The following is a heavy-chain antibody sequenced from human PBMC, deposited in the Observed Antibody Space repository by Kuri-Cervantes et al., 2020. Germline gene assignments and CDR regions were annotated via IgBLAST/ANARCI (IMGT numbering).Heavy chain of an antibody. CDR2: ISAYNGNT. CDR3: ARGVGSYSSSPRIDSTFDY. Sequence: ASVKVSCKASGYTFTSYGISWVRQAPGQGLEWMGWISAYNGNTDYAQKLQGRVTMTTDTSTSTAYMELRSLRSDDTAGYYCARGVGSYSSSPRIDSTFDYWGQGTLVTVSS. J-gene: IGHJ4*02. V-gene: IGHV1-18*01. D-gene: IGHD6-6*01. CDR1: GYTFTSYG.